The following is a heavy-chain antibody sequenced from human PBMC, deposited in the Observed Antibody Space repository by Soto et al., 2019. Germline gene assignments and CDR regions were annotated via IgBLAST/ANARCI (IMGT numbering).Heavy chain of an antibody. D-gene: IGHD3-3*01. CDR2: IYYSGST. Sequence: SETLSLTCTVSGGSVSSGSYYWSWIRQPPGKGLEWIGYIYYSGSTNYNPSLKSRVTISVDTSKNQFSLKLSSVTAADTAVYYCARVVTPFWRGPRRGNWFDPWGQGTLVTVSS. V-gene: IGHV4-61*01. CDR1: GGSVSSGSYY. J-gene: IGHJ5*02. CDR3: ARVVTPFWRGPRRGNWFDP.